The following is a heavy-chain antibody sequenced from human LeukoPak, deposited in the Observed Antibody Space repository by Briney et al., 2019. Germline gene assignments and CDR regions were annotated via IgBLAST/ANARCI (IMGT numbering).Heavy chain of an antibody. D-gene: IGHD6-19*01. J-gene: IGHJ5*02. CDR2: IYYSGST. CDR1: GGSISSYY. V-gene: IGHV4-59*01. CDR3: ARDSSSGWLTWFDP. Sequence: SETLSLTCTVSGGSISSYYWSWIRQPPGKGLEWIGYIYYSGSTNYNPSLRSRVTISVDTSKNQFSLKLSSVTAADTAVYYCARDSSSGWLTWFDPWGQGTLVTVSS.